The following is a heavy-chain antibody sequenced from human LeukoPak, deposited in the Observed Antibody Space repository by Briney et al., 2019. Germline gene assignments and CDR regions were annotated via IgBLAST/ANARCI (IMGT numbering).Heavy chain of an antibody. CDR2: MNPNSGNT. V-gene: IGHV1-8*01. J-gene: IGHJ4*02. CDR1: GYTFTSYD. Sequence: ASVKVSCKASGYTFTSYDINWVRQATGQGFEWMGWMNPNSGNTGYAQKFQGRVTMTRNTSISTAYMELSSLRSEDTAVYYCARSVYSGYEHLDYWGQGTLVTVSS. CDR3: ARSVYSGYEHLDY. D-gene: IGHD5-12*01.